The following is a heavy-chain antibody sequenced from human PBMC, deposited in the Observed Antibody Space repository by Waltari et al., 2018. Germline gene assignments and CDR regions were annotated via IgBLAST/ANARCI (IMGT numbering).Heavy chain of an antibody. V-gene: IGHV4-34*01. Sequence: QVQLQQWGAGLLKPSETLSLTCAVYGGSFSGYYWSWIRQPPGKGLEWIGEINHSGSTNYNPSLKSRCTISVDTSKNQFSLKLSSVTAADTAVYYCARRGGNYYYYGMDVWGQGTTVTVSS. CDR3: ARRGGNYYYYGMDV. CDR1: GGSFSGYY. D-gene: IGHD1-1*01. CDR2: INHSGST. J-gene: IGHJ6*02.